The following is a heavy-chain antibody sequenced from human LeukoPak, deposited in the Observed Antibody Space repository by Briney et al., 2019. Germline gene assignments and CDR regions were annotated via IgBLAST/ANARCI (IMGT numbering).Heavy chain of an antibody. CDR2: IYYSGST. D-gene: IGHD2/OR15-2a*01. CDR3: ARVRVTPNIAIDY. Sequence: SETLSLTCTVSGGSISSSSYYWGWIRQPPGKGLEWIGSIYYSGSTYYNPSLKSRVTISVDTSKNQFSLNLSSVTAADTAVYYCARVRVTPNIAIDYWGQGTLVTVSS. V-gene: IGHV4-39*07. J-gene: IGHJ4*02. CDR1: GGSISSSSYY.